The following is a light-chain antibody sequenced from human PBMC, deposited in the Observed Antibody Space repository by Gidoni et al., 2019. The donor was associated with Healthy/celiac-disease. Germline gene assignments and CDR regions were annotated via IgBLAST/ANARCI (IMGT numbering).Light chain of an antibody. CDR3: KQYSSYSWT. CDR1: QSISSW. V-gene: IGKV1-5*03. CDR2: KAS. Sequence: DSQMTQSPPTLSAFVGDRITITYRASQSISSWLAWYQQQPGKAPNLLISKASTLESGVPSRFSGSGAGTEFSLTISSLLPDDFATYYCKQYSSYSWTFGQGTKVEIK. J-gene: IGKJ1*01.